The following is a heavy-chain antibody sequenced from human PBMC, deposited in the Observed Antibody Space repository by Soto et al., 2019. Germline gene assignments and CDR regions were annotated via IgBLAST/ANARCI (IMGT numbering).Heavy chain of an antibody. CDR1: GYTFTSHY. CDR3: ARDRTKYYYYYDMDV. D-gene: IGHD1-1*01. CDR2: INPSGGTT. Sequence: AASVKVSCKASGYTFTSHYIHWVRQAPGQGPEWMAMINPSGGTTSYAQKFQGRVTMTRDTSTSTVYMELSSLRSEDTAVYYCARDRTKYYYYYDMDVWGQGTTVTVSS. J-gene: IGHJ6*02. V-gene: IGHV1-46*01.